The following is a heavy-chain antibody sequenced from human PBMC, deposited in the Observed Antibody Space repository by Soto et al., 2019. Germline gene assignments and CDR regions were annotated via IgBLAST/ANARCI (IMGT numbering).Heavy chain of an antibody. CDR2: INHSGGT. V-gene: IGHV4-34*01. CDR1: GGSFSGYY. Sequence: PSETLSLTCAVYGGSFSGYYWSWIRQPPGKGLEWIGEINHSGGTNYNPSLRSRVTISVDTSKNQFSLKLSSVTAADTAVYYCARGTSITFGGVIATADAFDIWGQGTMVTVSS. CDR3: ARGTSITFGGVIATADAFDI. J-gene: IGHJ3*02. D-gene: IGHD3-16*02.